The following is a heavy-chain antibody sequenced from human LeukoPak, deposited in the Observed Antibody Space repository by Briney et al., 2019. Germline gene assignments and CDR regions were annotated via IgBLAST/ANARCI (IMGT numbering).Heavy chain of an antibody. CDR3: ARDNYDSQHLFYYYGMDV. V-gene: IGHV4-59*01. D-gene: IGHD3-3*01. CDR2: IYYSGST. J-gene: IGHJ6*02. Sequence: SETLSLTCTVSGGSISSYYWSWIRQPPGKGLEWIGYIYYSGSTNYNPSLKGRVTISVDTSKNQFSLKLSSVTAADTAVYYCARDNYDSQHLFYYYGMDVWGQGTTVTVSS. CDR1: GGSISSYY.